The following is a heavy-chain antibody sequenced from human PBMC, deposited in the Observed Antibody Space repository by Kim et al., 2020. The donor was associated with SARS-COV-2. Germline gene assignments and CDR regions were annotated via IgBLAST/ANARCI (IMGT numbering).Heavy chain of an antibody. CDR2: ISAYNGNT. Sequence: ASVKVSCKASGYTFTSYGISWVRQAPGQGLEWMGWISAYNGNTNYAQKLQGRVTMTTDTSTSTAYMELRSLRSDDTAVYYCARGVRAGYYYYDSSGYHPHHAFDIWGQGTMVTVSS. J-gene: IGHJ3*02. V-gene: IGHV1-18*01. D-gene: IGHD3-22*01. CDR1: GYTFTSYG. CDR3: ARGVRAGYYYYDSSGYHPHHAFDI.